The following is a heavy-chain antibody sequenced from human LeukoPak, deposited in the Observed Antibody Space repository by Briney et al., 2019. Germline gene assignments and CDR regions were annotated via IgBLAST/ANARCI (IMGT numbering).Heavy chain of an antibody. D-gene: IGHD6-13*01. CDR1: GGSISSYN. J-gene: IGHJ4*02. Sequence: SETLSLTCAVPGGSISSYNWNWIRQPPGKGLEWIGYAFYSGSAKYNPSLKSRVTISVDTSKDQFSLKLNSVTAADTAVYYCARHRGAAAVQPFDYWGQGTLVTVSS. V-gene: IGHV4-59*01. CDR3: ARHRGAAAVQPFDY. CDR2: AFYSGSA.